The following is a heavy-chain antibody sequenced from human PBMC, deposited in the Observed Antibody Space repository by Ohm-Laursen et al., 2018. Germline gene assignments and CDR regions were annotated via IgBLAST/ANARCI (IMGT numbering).Heavy chain of an antibody. D-gene: IGHD3-22*01. CDR3: AAETDYHYSSGGFGFDP. Sequence: GSLRLSCTASGFTFSDYYMSWIRQAPGKGLECVSYISSSGSTIYYADSVKGRFTFSRDNAKNSLFLQMNSLRAEDTAVYYCAAETDYHYSSGGFGFDPWGQGTLVTVSS. CDR2: ISSSGSTI. CDR1: GFTFSDYY. J-gene: IGHJ5*02. V-gene: IGHV3-11*01.